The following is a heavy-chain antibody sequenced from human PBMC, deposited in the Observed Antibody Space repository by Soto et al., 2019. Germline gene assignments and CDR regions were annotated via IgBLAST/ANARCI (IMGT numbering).Heavy chain of an antibody. CDR2: IGTAGVA. CDR3: ARSMVRVGNAFDI. CDR1: GFTFSSYD. D-gene: IGHD3-10*01. V-gene: IGHV3-13*04. Sequence: EVQLVESGGGLVQPGGSLRLSCAASGFTFSSYDMQWVRQATGKGLEWVSGIGTAGVAYYPGSVKDRFTLSRENAENSLYLQMNSLRAGDTAVYYCARSMVRVGNAFDIWGQGTMVSVSS. J-gene: IGHJ3*02.